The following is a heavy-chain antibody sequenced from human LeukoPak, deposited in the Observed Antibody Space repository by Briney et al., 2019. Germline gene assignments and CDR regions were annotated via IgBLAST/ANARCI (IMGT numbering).Heavy chain of an antibody. V-gene: IGHV3-30-3*01. CDR1: GFTFSSYD. D-gene: IGHD3-22*01. J-gene: IGHJ4*02. CDR3: ASGDDTSGYYYLFDY. Sequence: GRSLRLSCAASGFTFSSYDMHWVRQAPGKGLEWVAVISYDGSNKYHADSVKGRFTISRDNSKNTLYLQMNSLTSEDTAVYYCASGDDTSGYYYLFDYWGQGALFTDSS. CDR2: ISYDGSNK.